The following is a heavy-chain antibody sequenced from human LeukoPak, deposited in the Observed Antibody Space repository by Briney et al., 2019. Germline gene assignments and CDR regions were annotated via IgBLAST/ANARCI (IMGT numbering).Heavy chain of an antibody. CDR3: AVLSVDRRPDFDY. V-gene: IGHV1-2*02. Sequence: ASVKVSCKASGYTFTGYYMHWVRQAPGQGLEWMGWINPNSGGTNYAQKFQGRVTMTRDTSISTAYMELSRLRSDDTAVYYCAVLSVDRRPDFDYWGQGTLVTVSS. J-gene: IGHJ4*02. CDR2: INPNSGGT. CDR1: GYTFTGYY. D-gene: IGHD5-12*01.